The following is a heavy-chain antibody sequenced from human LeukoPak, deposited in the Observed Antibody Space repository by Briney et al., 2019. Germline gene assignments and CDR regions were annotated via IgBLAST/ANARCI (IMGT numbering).Heavy chain of an antibody. CDR1: GFTFSNYA. V-gene: IGHV3-30*04. Sequence: GGSLRLSCAASGFTFSNYAVYWVRQAPGKGLEWVAVISYDGSKGDFADSVKGRFTLSRDNSKNILYLQMNSLRADDTAVYYCARDRCIGASCYRNSYDIWGQGTMVTVSS. CDR2: ISYDGSKG. D-gene: IGHD2-15*01. J-gene: IGHJ3*02. CDR3: ARDRCIGASCYRNSYDI.